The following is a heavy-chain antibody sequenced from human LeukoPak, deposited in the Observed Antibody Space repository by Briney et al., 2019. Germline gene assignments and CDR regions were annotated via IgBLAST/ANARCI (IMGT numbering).Heavy chain of an antibody. CDR2: IYSGGST. CDR1: GFTVSSNY. V-gene: IGHV3-66*01. J-gene: IGHJ4*02. CDR3: ARVIVATIMGAYSDTGDY. D-gene: IGHD5-12*01. Sequence: GGSLRLSCAASGFTVSSNYMSWVRQAPGKGLEWVSVIYSGGSTYYADSVKGRFTISRDNSKNTLYLQMNSLRAEDTAVYYCARVIVATIMGAYSDTGDYWGQGTLVTVSS.